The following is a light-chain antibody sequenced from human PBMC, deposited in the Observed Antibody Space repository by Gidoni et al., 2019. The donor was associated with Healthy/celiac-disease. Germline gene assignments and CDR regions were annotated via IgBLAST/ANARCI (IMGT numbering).Light chain of an antibody. CDR3: QQYDNLPLT. V-gene: IGKV1-33*01. Sequence: SASVGDRATITCQASQNISNYLNWYQQKPRKAPRLLIYDATNLEAGVPSRFSGSGSGTDFTITISSLQPEDIAAYYCQQYDNLPLTFXGXTKVEIK. CDR1: QNISNY. J-gene: IGKJ4*01. CDR2: DAT.